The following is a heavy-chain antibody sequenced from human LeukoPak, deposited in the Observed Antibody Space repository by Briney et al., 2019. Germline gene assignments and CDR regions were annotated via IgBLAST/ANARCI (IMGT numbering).Heavy chain of an antibody. V-gene: IGHV1-18*01. CDR3: ARDNDKVVDH. CDR2: ITAYNGNR. CDR1: GYTFSNYG. J-gene: IGHJ4*01. Sequence: ASVRVSCKTSGYTFSNYGISWVRQAPGQGLEWMGWITAYNGNRLYAQRFQGRITLTTDTSTSTSYMELRSLEYDDTAIYYCARDNDKVVDHWGQGTLVTVSS. D-gene: IGHD1-1*01.